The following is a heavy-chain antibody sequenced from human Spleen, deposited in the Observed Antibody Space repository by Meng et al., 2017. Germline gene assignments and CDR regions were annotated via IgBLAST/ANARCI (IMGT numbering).Heavy chain of an antibody. CDR1: GFSLSNYE. D-gene: IGHD2-21*02. J-gene: IGHJ4*02. Sequence: GGSLRLSCAASGFSLSNYEVNWVRQAPGKGLEWVSYISSSGSIIYYADSVKGRFTVSRDNAKNSLYLQMNSLRVEDTAVYYCARDVGRGDLTPYYFDYWGQGTLVTVSS. CDR3: ARDVGRGDLTPYYFDY. V-gene: IGHV3-48*03. CDR2: ISSSGSII.